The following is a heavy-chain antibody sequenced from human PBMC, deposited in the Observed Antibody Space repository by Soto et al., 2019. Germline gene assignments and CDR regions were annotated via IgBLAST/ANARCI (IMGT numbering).Heavy chain of an antibody. CDR3: ARLRSGYYDSSGNYYYYGMDV. CDR1: GYSFTSYW. V-gene: IGHV5-51*01. Sequence: GESLKISCKGSGYSFTSYWIGWVRQMPGKGLEWMGIIYPGDSDTRHSPSFQGQVTISADKSISTAYLQWSSLKASDTAMYYCARLRSGYYDSSGNYYYYGMDVWGQGTTVTVS. J-gene: IGHJ6*02. D-gene: IGHD3-22*01. CDR2: IYPGDSDT.